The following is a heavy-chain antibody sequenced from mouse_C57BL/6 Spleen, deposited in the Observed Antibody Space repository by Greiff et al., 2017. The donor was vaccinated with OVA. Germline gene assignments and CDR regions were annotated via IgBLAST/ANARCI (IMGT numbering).Heavy chain of an antibody. CDR1: GFNIKDYY. V-gene: IGHV14-2*01. J-gene: IGHJ3*01. Sequence: EVQLQESGAELVKPGASVKLSCTASGFNIKDYYMHWVKQRTEQGLEWIGRIDPEDGETKYAPKFQGKATITADTSSNTAYLQLSSLTSEDTAVYYCASLMVTTGDWFAYWGQGTLVTVSA. CDR2: IDPEDGET. CDR3: ASLMVTTGDWFAY. D-gene: IGHD2-2*01.